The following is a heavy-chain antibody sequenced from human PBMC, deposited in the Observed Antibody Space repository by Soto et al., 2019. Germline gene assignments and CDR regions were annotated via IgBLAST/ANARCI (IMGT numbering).Heavy chain of an antibody. CDR3: ARVTNLRNFPWLFAFDS. CDR2: TYYTSTWYN. J-gene: IGHJ4*02. CDR1: GDSVSRNSIA. V-gene: IGHV6-1*01. Sequence: SQTLSLTCAISGDSVSRNSIAWNWIRQSPSRGHERLGRTYYTSTWYNDYAVSVKSRITIKPDTSKNQVSLELRSVNTDDTAIYFCARVTNLRNFPWLFAFDSWGQGSQVTVSS. D-gene: IGHD3-9*01.